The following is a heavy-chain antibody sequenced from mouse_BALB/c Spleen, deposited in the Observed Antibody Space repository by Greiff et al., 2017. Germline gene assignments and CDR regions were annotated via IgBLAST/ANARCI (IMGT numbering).Heavy chain of an antibody. CDR2: ISYSGST. D-gene: IGHD2-1*01. V-gene: IGHV3-8*02. J-gene: IGHJ1*01. CDR3: ARKDGNYYWYFDV. Sequence: EVMLVESGPSLVKPSQTLSLTCSVTGDSITSGYWNWIRKFPGNKLEYMGYISYSGSTYYNPSLKSRISITRDTSKNQYYLQLNSVTTEDTATYYCARKDGNYYWYFDVWGAGTTVTVSS. CDR1: GDSITSGY.